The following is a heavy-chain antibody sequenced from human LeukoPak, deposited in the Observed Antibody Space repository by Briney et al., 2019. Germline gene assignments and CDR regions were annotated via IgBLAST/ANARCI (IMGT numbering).Heavy chain of an antibody. CDR1: GYAFTNYG. CDR3: ARAPLITMIENWFDP. J-gene: IGHJ5*02. D-gene: IGHD3-22*01. Sequence: ASVKVSCKASGYAFTNYGISWVRQAPGQGLEWMGWISAYNGNTIYEQKLQGRLTLTTDTSTNTAYMELRSLRSDDTAVYYCARAPLITMIENWFDPWGQGTLVTVSS. V-gene: IGHV1-18*01. CDR2: ISAYNGNT.